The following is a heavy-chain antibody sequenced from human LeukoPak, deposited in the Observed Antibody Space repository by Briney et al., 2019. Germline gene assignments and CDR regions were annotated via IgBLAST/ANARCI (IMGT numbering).Heavy chain of an antibody. J-gene: IGHJ4*02. D-gene: IGHD4-17*01. Sequence: SETLSLTCTVSGDSISSYYWSWIRQPPGKGLEWTGYINYSGNTNYNPSLKSRVTISVDTSKNQFSLRLTSVTAADTAVYYCAREGRQDYVYFDCWGQGTLVTVSS. CDR1: GDSISSYY. V-gene: IGHV4-59*01. CDR3: AREGRQDYVYFDC. CDR2: INYSGNT.